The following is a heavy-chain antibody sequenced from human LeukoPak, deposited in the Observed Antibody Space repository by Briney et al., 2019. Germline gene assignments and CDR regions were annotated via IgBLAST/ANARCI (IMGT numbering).Heavy chain of an antibody. CDR2: ISGSGGST. Sequence: GDLRLSCAASGFTFSSYAMSWVRQAPGKGLEWVSAISGSGGSTYYADSVKGRFTISRDNSKNTLYLQMNSLRAEDTAVYYCAKGEYYYDSSGYSYWGQGTLVTVSS. V-gene: IGHV3-23*01. CDR1: GFTFSSYA. J-gene: IGHJ4*02. D-gene: IGHD3-22*01. CDR3: AKGEYYYDSSGYSY.